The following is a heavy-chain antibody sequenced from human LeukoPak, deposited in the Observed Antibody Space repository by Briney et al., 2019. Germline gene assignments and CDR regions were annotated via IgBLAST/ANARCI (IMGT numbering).Heavy chain of an antibody. CDR3: ATPPIYSSGIFDY. D-gene: IGHD6-19*01. CDR1: GGTFSSYA. Sequence: GASVKVSCKASGGTFSSYAISRVRQAPGQGLEWMGRIIPILGIANYAQKFQGRVTITADKSTSTAYMELSSLRSEDTAVYYCATPPIYSSGIFDYWGQGTLVTVPS. J-gene: IGHJ4*02. CDR2: IIPILGIA. V-gene: IGHV1-69*04.